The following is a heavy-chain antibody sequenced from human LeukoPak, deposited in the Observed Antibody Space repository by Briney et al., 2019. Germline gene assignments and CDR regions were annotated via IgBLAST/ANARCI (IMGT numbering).Heavy chain of an antibody. CDR1: GFTFSGYG. D-gene: IGHD2-2*01. Sequence: GGSLRLSCAASGFTFSGYGMHWVRQAPGKGLEWVAVIWYDGSNKYYTDSVKGRFTISRDNSKNTLYLQMNSLRAEDTAVYYCARDRSDIVVVPAAQMTDAFDIWGQGTMVTVSS. V-gene: IGHV3-33*08. J-gene: IGHJ3*02. CDR3: ARDRSDIVVVPAAQMTDAFDI. CDR2: IWYDGSNK.